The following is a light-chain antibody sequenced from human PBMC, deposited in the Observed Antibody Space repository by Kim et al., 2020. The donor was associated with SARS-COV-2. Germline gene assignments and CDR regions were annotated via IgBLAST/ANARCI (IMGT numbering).Light chain of an antibody. CDR3: QVWDSSSDHLWV. J-gene: IGLJ3*02. CDR2: YAS. Sequence: PGKTARITCGGNNIGSKSVHWYQQKPGQAPVLVIYYASDRPSGIPERFSGSNSGNTATLTISRVEAGDEADYYCQVWDSSSDHLWVFGGGTKLTVL. CDR1: NIGSKS. V-gene: IGLV3-21*04.